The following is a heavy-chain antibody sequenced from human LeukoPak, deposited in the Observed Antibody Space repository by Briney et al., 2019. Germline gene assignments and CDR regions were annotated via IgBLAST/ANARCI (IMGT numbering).Heavy chain of an antibody. Sequence: PGGSLRLSCSASGFTFSSYAMRWVRQAPGKGLEYVSAISSNGGSTYYADSVKGRFTISRDNSKNTLYLQMSSLRAEDTAVYYCVNLAAVYGMDVWGQGTTVTVSS. CDR3: VNLAAVYGMDV. CDR2: ISSNGGST. CDR1: GFTFSSYA. J-gene: IGHJ6*02. D-gene: IGHD6-13*01. V-gene: IGHV3-64D*09.